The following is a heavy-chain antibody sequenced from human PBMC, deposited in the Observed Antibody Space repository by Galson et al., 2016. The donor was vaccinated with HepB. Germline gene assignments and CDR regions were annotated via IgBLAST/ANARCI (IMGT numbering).Heavy chain of an antibody. V-gene: IGHV1-69*04. J-gene: IGHJ3*01. Sequence: SVKVSCKVSGATFNTYAINWVRQAPGQGLEWVGKFITALGIPKYAQKFQDRVTITADTSSSTVYMEVGTLTSEDAGVFYCASESTWDEYVWENYRSNDAFDVWGQGTMVTVS. CDR2: FITALGIP. CDR3: ASESTWDEYVWENYRSNDAFDV. CDR1: GATFNTYA. D-gene: IGHD3-16*02.